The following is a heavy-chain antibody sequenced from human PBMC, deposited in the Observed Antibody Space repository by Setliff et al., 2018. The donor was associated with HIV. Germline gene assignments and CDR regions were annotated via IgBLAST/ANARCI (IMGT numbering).Heavy chain of an antibody. D-gene: IGHD5-12*01. V-gene: IGHV4-39*07. CDR3: ARDRRGYDYVLDY. J-gene: IGHJ4*02. CDR2: IYYSGST. Sequence: PSEPLSLPCTVSGGSISSSSYYWGWIRQPPGKGLEWIGSIYYSGSTYYNPSLKSRVTISVDTSKNQFSLKLSSVTAADPAVYYCARDRRGYDYVLDYWGQGTLVTVSS. CDR1: GGSISSSSYY.